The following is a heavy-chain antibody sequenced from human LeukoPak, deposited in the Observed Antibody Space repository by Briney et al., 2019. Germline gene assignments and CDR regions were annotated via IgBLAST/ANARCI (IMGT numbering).Heavy chain of an antibody. CDR3: AGVPVFGVVLHQEPV. D-gene: IGHD3-3*01. V-gene: IGHV1-69*10. CDR1: GGTFSDYA. Sequence: SVKVSCKASGGTFSDYALNWVRQAPGQGLEWMGVFIPILGTANSTQKFQDRVTITADISTNTVYMELSSLRSEDTAVYFCAGVPVFGVVLHQEPVWGKGTTVTVSS. J-gene: IGHJ6*04. CDR2: FIPILGTA.